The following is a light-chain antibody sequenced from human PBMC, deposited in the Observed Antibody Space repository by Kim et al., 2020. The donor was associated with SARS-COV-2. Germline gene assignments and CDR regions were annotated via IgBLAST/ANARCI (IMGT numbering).Light chain of an antibody. CDR2: YDS. CDR1: SIGSKS. CDR3: QVWDSSSVHRVV. J-gene: IGLJ2*01. Sequence: SYELTQPPSVSVAPGKTAMITCGGNSIGSKSVHWYQEKPGQAPVLVISYDSDRPSGIPERFSGSNSGNTATLTISSVEAGDEADYYCQVWDSSSVHRVVFGGGTQLTVL. V-gene: IGLV3-21*04.